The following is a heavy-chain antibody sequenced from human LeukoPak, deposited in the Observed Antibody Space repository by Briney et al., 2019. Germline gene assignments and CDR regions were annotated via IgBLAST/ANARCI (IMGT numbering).Heavy chain of an antibody. V-gene: IGHV5-51*01. Sequence: GESLKISCKHSEYSFPNYCIGWVRQMPGKGLDWMGIIYPGDSDTRYSPSFQGQVTTSADKSISTAYLQWSSLKASDTAMYYCASGYSYGYFDYWGQGTLVTVSS. CDR3: ASGYSYGYFDY. CDR1: EYSFPNYC. D-gene: IGHD5-18*01. J-gene: IGHJ4*02. CDR2: IYPGDSDT.